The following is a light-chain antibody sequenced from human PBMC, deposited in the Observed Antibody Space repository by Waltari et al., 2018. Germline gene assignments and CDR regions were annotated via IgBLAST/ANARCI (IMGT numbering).Light chain of an antibody. CDR1: QSISSW. CDR2: KAS. Sequence: DIQMTQSPSTLSASVGDRLTITCRARQSISSWLAWYQQKPGKAPKLLIYKASSLESGVPSRFSGSGSGTEFTLTISSLQPDDFATYYCQQYNSSPYTFGQGTKLEIK. V-gene: IGKV1-5*03. CDR3: QQYNSSPYT. J-gene: IGKJ2*01.